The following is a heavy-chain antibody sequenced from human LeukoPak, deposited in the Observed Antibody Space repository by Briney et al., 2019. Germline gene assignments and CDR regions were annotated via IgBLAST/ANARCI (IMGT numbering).Heavy chain of an antibody. CDR2: IFPGDSDT. J-gene: IGHJ4*02. D-gene: IGHD2/OR15-2a*01. CDR3: ARGNTVASFDY. CDR1: GYSFNSYW. V-gene: IGHV5-51*01. Sequence: AESLKISCKGSGYSFNSYWIGWVRQMPGKGLEWMGIIFPGDSDTRYSPSLQGQVIISVDKSISTAYLRLSSVKASDTAMYYCARGNTVASFDYWGQGTLVTVSS.